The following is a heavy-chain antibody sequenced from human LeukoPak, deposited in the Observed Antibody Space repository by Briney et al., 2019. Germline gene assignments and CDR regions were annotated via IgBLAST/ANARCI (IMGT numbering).Heavy chain of an antibody. V-gene: IGHV4-39*07. J-gene: IGHJ4*02. CDR3: ARVFDS. Sequence: PSETLSLTCTVSGGSVSTSDYYWGWIRQSPVKGLEWIGDVFYTGKTNYNPSLRGRATVSIDTSKNQFSLKLTYVTAADSAVYYCARVFDSWGQGTLVTVSS. CDR1: GGSVSTSDYY. CDR2: VFYTGKT.